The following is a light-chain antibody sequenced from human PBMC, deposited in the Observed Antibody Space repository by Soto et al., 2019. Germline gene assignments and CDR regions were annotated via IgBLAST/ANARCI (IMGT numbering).Light chain of an antibody. J-gene: IGLJ1*01. Sequence: QSALTQPASVSGSPGQSITISCTGTSSDVGGYNFVSWYQQHPGKAPKLLISEGSERPSGVSYRFSGSKSGNTASLTISRLQAEDEADYYCCSYTRSSSYVFGTGTKLTVL. CDR1: SSDVGGYNF. CDR3: CSYTRSSSYV. V-gene: IGLV2-23*01. CDR2: EGS.